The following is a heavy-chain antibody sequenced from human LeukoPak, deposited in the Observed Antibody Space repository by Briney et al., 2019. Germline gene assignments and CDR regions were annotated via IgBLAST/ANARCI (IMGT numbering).Heavy chain of an antibody. J-gene: IGHJ5*02. Sequence: PSETLSLTCAVYGGSFSGYYWSWIRQPPGKGLEWIGEINHSGSTNYNPSLKSRVTISVDTSKNQFSLKLSSVTAADTAVYYCARGPRSTSVGYNWFDPWGQGTLVTVSS. D-gene: IGHD2-2*01. CDR2: INHSGST. V-gene: IGHV4-34*01. CDR1: GGSFSGYY. CDR3: ARGPRSTSVGYNWFDP.